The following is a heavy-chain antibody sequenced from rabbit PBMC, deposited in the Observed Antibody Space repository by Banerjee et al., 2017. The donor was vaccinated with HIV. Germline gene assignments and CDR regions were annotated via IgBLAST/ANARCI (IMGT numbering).Heavy chain of an antibody. CDR3: ARDTASSFSSYGMDL. J-gene: IGHJ6*01. V-gene: IGHV1S40*01. D-gene: IGHD6-1*01. CDR1: GFSFSSNDY. Sequence: QSLEESGGGLVKPEGSLTLTCKASGFSFSSNDYMCWVRQAPGKGLEWISCIAGTSSGFTYSATWAKGRFTCSKTSSTTVTLQMTSLTVADTATYFCARDTASSFSSYGMDLWGPGTLVTVS. CDR2: IAGTSSGFT.